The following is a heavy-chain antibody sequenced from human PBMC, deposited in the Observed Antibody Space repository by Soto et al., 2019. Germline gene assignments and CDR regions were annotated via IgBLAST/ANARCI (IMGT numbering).Heavy chain of an antibody. J-gene: IGHJ4*02. CDR2: IYYSGST. CDR1: GGSISSSSYY. CDR3: AASDGGSTIDY. Sequence: QLQLQESGPGLVKPSETLSLTCSVSGGSISSSSYYWGWIRQPPGKGLQWIGTIYYSGSTYYNPSLRSRATIAVDTSKNQFSLKRSSVTAADTAVYYCAASDGGSTIDYWGQGALVPVSS. V-gene: IGHV4-39*01.